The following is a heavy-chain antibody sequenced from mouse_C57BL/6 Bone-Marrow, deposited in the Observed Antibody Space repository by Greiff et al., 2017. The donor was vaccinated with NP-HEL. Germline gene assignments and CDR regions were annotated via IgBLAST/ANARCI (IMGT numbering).Heavy chain of an antibody. CDR3: TTSHGYYNFDY. CDR2: IDPENGDT. CDR1: GFNIKDDY. V-gene: IGHV14-4*01. J-gene: IGHJ2*01. Sequence: EVKLMESGAELVRPGASVKLSCTASGFNIKDDYMHWVKQRPEQGLEWIGWIDPENGDTEYASKFQGKATITADTSSNTAYLQLSSLTSEDTAVYYCTTSHGYYNFDYWGQGTTLTVSS. D-gene: IGHD2-3*01.